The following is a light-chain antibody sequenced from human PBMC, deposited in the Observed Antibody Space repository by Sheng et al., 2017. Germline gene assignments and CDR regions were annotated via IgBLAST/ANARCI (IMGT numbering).Light chain of an antibody. CDR3: QQYGSSPNT. CDR1: QNIGSS. J-gene: IGKJ2*01. V-gene: IGKV3-20*01. CDR2: HAS. Sequence: EIVLTQSPATLSLSPGERATLSCSASQNIGSSLAWYQQTPGQAPRLLIYHASNRATGIPGRFSGSGSGTDFTLTISRLEPEDFAVYYCQQYGSSPNTFGQGTKLEIK.